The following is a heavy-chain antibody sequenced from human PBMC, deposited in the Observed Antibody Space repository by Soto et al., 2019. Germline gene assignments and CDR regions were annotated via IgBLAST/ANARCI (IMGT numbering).Heavy chain of an antibody. CDR3: ARDFFYRRGGYCTNGVCYTNYYYYGMDV. V-gene: IGHV3-33*01. CDR1: GFTFSSYG. Sequence: QVQLVESGGGVVQPGRSLRLSCAASGFTFSSYGMHWVRQAPGKGLEWVAVIWYDGSNKYYADSVKGRFTISRDNSKNTLYLQMNSLRAEDTAVYYCARDFFYRRGGYCTNGVCYTNYYYYGMDVWGQGTTVTVSS. D-gene: IGHD2-8*01. CDR2: IWYDGSNK. J-gene: IGHJ6*02.